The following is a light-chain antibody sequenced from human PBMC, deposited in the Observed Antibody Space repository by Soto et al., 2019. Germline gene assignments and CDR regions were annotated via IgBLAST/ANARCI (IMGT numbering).Light chain of an antibody. CDR3: ISYTDFSGPYV. CDR2: EVS. J-gene: IGLJ1*01. Sequence: QSALTQPASVSGSPGQSITISCTGTSSDVGGYNYVSWYQQFPGKAPQLLISEVSNRPSGISSRFSGSKSGNTASLTISGLQAEDEASYFCISYTDFSGPYVFGTGTKLTVL. V-gene: IGLV2-14*01. CDR1: SSDVGGYNY.